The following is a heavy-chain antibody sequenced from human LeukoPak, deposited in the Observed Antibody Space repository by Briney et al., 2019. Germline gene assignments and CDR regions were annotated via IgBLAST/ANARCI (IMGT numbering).Heavy chain of an antibody. CDR2: IKQDGSEK. V-gene: IGHV3-7*01. CDR3: ARDYGGSSPFDY. J-gene: IGHJ4*02. Sequence: GGSLRLSCAASGFTFDDYGMSWVRQAPGKGLEWVANIKQDGSEKYYVDSVKGRFTISRDNAKNSLYLHMNSLRAEDTAVYYCARDYGGSSPFDYWGQGTLVTVSS. CDR1: GFTFDDYG. D-gene: IGHD4-23*01.